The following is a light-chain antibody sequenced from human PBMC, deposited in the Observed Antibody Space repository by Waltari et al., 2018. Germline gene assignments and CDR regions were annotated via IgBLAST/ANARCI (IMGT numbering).Light chain of an antibody. V-gene: IGLV2-23*01. CDR3: SSYTGTATPRV. CDR2: EGG. Sequence: QSALTKPASVSGSPGQSITIPCTAASSGLGSYNLVSLYQQHPGKAPKVILYEGGKRPSGVSNRFSGSKSGNTASLTISGLQADDEADYFCSSYTGTATPRVFGGGTRLTVL. J-gene: IGLJ3*02. CDR1: SSGLGSYNL.